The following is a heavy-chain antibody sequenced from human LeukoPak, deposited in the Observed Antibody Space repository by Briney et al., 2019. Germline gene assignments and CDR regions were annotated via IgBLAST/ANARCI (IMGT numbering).Heavy chain of an antibody. Sequence: ASVKVSCKASGYTFTGYYVHWVRQAPGQGLEWMGWINPNSGGTNYAQKFQGRVTMTRDTSITTAYMELSWLRSDDTAVYYCARDRGDRKGFDIWGQGTMATVSS. CDR3: ARDRGDRKGFDI. D-gene: IGHD3-10*01. CDR1: GYTFTGYY. CDR2: INPNSGGT. J-gene: IGHJ3*02. V-gene: IGHV1-2*02.